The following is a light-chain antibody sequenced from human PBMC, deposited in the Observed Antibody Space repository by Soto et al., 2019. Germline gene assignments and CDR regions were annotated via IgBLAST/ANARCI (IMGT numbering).Light chain of an antibody. V-gene: IGLV2-14*01. CDR1: SSDVGGYNY. CDR2: DVS. CDR3: SSYTSSSTRV. J-gene: IGLJ1*01. Sequence: QSVLTQPASVSRSPGQSITISCTGTSSDVGGYNYVSWYQQHPGKAPKLMIYDVSNRPSGVSNRFSGSKSGNTASLTISGLQAEHEADYYCSSYTSSSTRVFGTGTKVTVL.